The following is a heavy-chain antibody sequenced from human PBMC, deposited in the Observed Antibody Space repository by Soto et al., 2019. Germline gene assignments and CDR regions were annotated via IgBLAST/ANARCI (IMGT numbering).Heavy chain of an antibody. CDR3: ARVGVPAAPFDY. Sequence: SETLSLTCTVSGGSISSGDYYWSWIRQPPGKGLEWIGYIYYSGSTYYNPSLKSRVTISVDTSKNQFSLKLSSVTAADTAVYYCARVGVPAAPFDYWGQGTLVTVSS. V-gene: IGHV4-30-4*01. J-gene: IGHJ4*02. D-gene: IGHD2-2*01. CDR2: IYYSGST. CDR1: GGSISSGDYY.